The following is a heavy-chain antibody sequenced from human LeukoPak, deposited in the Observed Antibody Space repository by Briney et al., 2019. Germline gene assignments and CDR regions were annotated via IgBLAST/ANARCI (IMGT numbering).Heavy chain of an antibody. Sequence: PSETLSLTCTVSGGSISSYYWSWIRQPPGKGLEWIGYIYYSGSTNYNPSLKSRVTISVDTSKNQFSLKLSSVTAADTAVYYCARLGLLSPFGYWSQGTLVTVSS. V-gene: IGHV4-59*08. CDR1: GGSISSYY. CDR2: IYYSGST. CDR3: ARLGLLSPFGY. J-gene: IGHJ4*02. D-gene: IGHD1-26*01.